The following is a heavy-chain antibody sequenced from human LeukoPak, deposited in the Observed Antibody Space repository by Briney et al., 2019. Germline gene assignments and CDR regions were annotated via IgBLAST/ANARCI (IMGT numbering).Heavy chain of an antibody. V-gene: IGHV3-21*01. J-gene: IGHJ2*01. CDR2: ISSSGTYK. CDR3: AKDADTATIIYWYFDL. D-gene: IGHD5-18*01. Sequence: GGSLRLSCAVSGFTFSSYSMSWVRQAPGKGLEWVSSISSSGTYKYYADSVKGRFTISRDNAKNSLYLQMNSLRAEDTAVYYCAKDADTATIIYWYFDLWGRGALVTVSS. CDR1: GFTFSSYS.